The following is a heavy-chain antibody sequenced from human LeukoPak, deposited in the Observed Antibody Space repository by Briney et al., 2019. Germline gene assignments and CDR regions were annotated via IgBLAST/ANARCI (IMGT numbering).Heavy chain of an antibody. CDR2: INTSGSI. CDR3: ARDNTVTTSLGWSDP. D-gene: IGHD4-11*01. CDR1: GGTISSGSYY. J-gene: IGHJ5*02. V-gene: IGHV4-61*02. Sequence: SETLSLTCTVSGGTISSGSYYWSWIRQPPGKGLEWIGRINTSGSINYNPSLKSRVTISVDTSKNQFSLKVSSVTAADSSVYFCARDNTVTTSLGWSDPWGQGTLVTVSS.